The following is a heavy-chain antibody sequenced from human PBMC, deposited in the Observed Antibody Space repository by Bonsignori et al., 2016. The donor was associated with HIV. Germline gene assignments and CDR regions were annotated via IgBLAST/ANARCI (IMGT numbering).Heavy chain of an antibody. J-gene: IGHJ3*02. Sequence: WIRQPPGKGLEWVSSISSSSSYIYYADSVKGRFTISRDNAKNSLYLQMNSLRAEDTAVYYCARDGGIVGATDAFDIWGQGTMVTVSS. D-gene: IGHD1-26*01. V-gene: IGHV3-21*01. CDR2: ISSSSSYI. CDR3: ARDGGIVGATDAFDI.